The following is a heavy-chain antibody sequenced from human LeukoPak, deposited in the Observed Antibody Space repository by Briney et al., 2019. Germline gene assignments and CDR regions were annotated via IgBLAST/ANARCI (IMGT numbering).Heavy chain of an antibody. CDR1: GFTFSSYA. Sequence: PGGSLRLSCAASGFTFSSYAMSWVRQAPGKGLEWVSAISGSGGSTYYADSVKGRFTISRDNSKNTLYLQMNSLRAEDTAVYYCAKDGIPIARGGSGMDVWGQGTTVTVSS. J-gene: IGHJ6*02. CDR2: ISGSGGST. D-gene: IGHD2-15*01. CDR3: AKDGIPIARGGSGMDV. V-gene: IGHV3-23*01.